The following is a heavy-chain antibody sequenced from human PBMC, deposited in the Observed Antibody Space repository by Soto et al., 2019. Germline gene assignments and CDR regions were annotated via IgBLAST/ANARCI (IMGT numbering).Heavy chain of an antibody. J-gene: IGHJ3*01. D-gene: IGHD3-10*01. CDR2: INPTRGT. V-gene: IGHV4-39*07. CDR1: GGSISSSSDF. CDR3: ARGSLGGYYGAFDV. Sequence: PSETLSLTCTVSGGSISSSSDFWGWIRQPPGKGLEWIGEINPTRGTNYNPSLKSRVAISIEMSTIQFSLALSSVTAADTVVYYCARGSLGGYYGAFDVWGQGTAVTVSS.